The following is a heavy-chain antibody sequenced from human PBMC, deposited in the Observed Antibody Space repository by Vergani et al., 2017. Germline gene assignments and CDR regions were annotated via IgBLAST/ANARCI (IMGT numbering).Heavy chain of an antibody. J-gene: IGHJ4*02. CDR1: GFSFSSYS. CDR2: ISGSSSYV. V-gene: IGHV3-21*02. CDR3: ARDLFYYDSSGYYSGFFDY. Sequence: EVQLVESGGGLVKPGGSLRLSCAASGFSFSSYSMNWVRQAPGKGLEWVASISGSSSYVFYRDSVEGRFTITRDNAKKSLYLQMNSLRAEDTAVYYCARDLFYYDSSGYYSGFFDYWGQGTLVTVSS. D-gene: IGHD3-22*01.